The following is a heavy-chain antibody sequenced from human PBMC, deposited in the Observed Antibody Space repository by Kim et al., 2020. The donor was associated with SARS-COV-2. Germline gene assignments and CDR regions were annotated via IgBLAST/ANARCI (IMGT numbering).Heavy chain of an antibody. CDR2: INHSGST. V-gene: IGHV4-34*01. D-gene: IGHD6-13*01. Sequence: SETLSLTCAVYGGSFSGYYWSWIRQPPGKGLEWIGEINHSGSTNYNPSLKSRVTISVDTSKNQFSLKLSSVTAADTAVYYCARARANSSSWSDDAFDIWGQGTMVTVSS. CDR1: GGSFSGYY. J-gene: IGHJ3*02. CDR3: ARARANSSSWSDDAFDI.